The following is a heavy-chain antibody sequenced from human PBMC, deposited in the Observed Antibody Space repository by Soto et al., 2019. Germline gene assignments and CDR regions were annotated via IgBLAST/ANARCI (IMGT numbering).Heavy chain of an antibody. D-gene: IGHD4-17*01. J-gene: IGHJ2*01. CDR3: AGDRNGDYGERYFDL. Sequence: EVQLVESGGGLVQPGGSLRLSCAASGFTVSTSYMSWVRQAPGKGLEWVSVIYSGGDTDDADSVKGRFTCSRDNSKNTLYLQMKSLRAGDAAVYYCAGDRNGDYGERYFDLWGRGTLVTVSS. V-gene: IGHV3-66*01. CDR2: IYSGGDT. CDR1: GFTVSTSY.